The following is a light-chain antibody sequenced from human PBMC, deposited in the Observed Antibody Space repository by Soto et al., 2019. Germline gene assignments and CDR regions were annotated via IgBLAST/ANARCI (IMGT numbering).Light chain of an antibody. CDR2: EVT. J-gene: IGLJ1*01. Sequence: QSVLTQPASVSGSPGQSITISCTGTSSDVGSYNLVSWYQQHPGKAPKLMIYEVTKRPSGVSNRFSGSKSGNTASLTISGLQAEDEADYYCCSYADSSTYLFGTGTRSP. CDR3: CSYADSSTYL. V-gene: IGLV2-23*02. CDR1: SSDVGSYNL.